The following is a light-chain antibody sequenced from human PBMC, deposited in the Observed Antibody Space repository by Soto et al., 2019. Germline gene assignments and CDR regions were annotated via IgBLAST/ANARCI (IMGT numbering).Light chain of an antibody. Sequence: DIQMTQSPSSLSAVVGDRVIITCRASQSVYRYLNWYQQKPGKAPKLLIYAESALQSGVPSRFSGSGSGTDFTLTNTSLQPEDYATYYCQQTYSAPLTFGGGTKVEIK. J-gene: IGKJ4*01. V-gene: IGKV1-39*01. CDR3: QQTYSAPLT. CDR2: AES. CDR1: QSVYRY.